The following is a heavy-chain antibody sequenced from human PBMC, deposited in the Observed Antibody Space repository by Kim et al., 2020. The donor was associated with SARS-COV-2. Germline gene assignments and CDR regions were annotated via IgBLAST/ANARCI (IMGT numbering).Heavy chain of an antibody. Sequence: SETLSLTCTVSGGSISSGDYYWSWIRQPPGKGLEWIGYIYYSGSTYYNPSLKSRVTISVDTSKNQFSLKLSSVTAADTAVYYCARIPRPAVTTFYYYYGMDVWGQGTTVTVSS. CDR2: IYYSGST. CDR1: GGSISSGDYY. J-gene: IGHJ6*02. V-gene: IGHV4-30-4*01. D-gene: IGHD4-17*01. CDR3: ARIPRPAVTTFYYYYGMDV.